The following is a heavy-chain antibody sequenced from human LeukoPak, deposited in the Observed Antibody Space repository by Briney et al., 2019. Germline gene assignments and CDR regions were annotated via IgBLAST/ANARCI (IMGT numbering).Heavy chain of an antibody. CDR3: ARDKVGDYYYYGMDV. CDR1: GFTFSSYA. CDR2: IRGSGDRT. V-gene: IGHV3-23*01. Sequence: GGSLRLSCTASGFTFSSYAMSWVRQAPGKGLEWVSLIRGSGDRTYYADSVKGRFTISRDNSKNTLYLQMNSLRAEDTAVYYCARDKVGDYYYYGMDVWGQGTTVTVSS. D-gene: IGHD3-10*01. J-gene: IGHJ6*02.